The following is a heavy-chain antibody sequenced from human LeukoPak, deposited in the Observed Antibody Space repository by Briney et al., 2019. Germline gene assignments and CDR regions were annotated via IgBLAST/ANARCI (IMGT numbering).Heavy chain of an antibody. CDR2: ISSTSTFI. CDR1: GFTFSRYS. D-gene: IGHD3-22*01. CDR3: TRDYFDSSDYPQTYYYYYMDV. V-gene: IGHV3-21*01. J-gene: IGHJ6*03. Sequence: GGSLRLSCAASGFTFSRYSMNWVRQAPGKGLEWVASISSTSTFIYSADSVKGRFTISRGTAKNSLFLQMNSLRAEDTARYYCTRDYFDSSDYPQTYYYYYMDVWGKGTTVTVSS.